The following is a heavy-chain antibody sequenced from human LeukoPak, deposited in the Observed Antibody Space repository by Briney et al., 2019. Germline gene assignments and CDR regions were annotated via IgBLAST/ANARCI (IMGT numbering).Heavy chain of an antibody. D-gene: IGHD6-13*01. CDR3: ARGPVDAADPIPDFDY. J-gene: IGHJ4*02. CDR2: INPNSGGT. Sequence: GASVKASCKASGYTFTGYYMHWVRQAPGQGLEWMGWINPNSGGTNYAQKFQGRVTMTRDTSISTAYMELSRLRSDDTAVYYCARGPVDAADPIPDFDYWGQGTLVTVSS. V-gene: IGHV1-2*02. CDR1: GYTFTGYY.